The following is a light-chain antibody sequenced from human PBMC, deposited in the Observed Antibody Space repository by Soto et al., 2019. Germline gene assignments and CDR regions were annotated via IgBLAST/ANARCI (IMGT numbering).Light chain of an antibody. J-gene: IGKJ4*01. CDR3: LQDYNYPLT. CDR2: AAS. V-gene: IGKV1-6*01. Sequence: AIQMTQSPSSLSASVGDRVTITCRASQGIRNDLGWDQKKPGKAPKLLIYAASSLQSGVPSRFSGSGSGTDFTLTSSSLQPEDFANSYCLQDYNYPLTFGGGTKVEIK. CDR1: QGIRND.